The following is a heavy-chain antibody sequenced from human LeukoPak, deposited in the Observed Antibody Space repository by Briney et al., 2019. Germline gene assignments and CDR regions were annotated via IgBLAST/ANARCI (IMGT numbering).Heavy chain of an antibody. Sequence: PGGSLRLSCAASGFTFSNYAMSWVRQAPGKGLEWVSAISGSGGSTYYADSVKGRFTISRDNSKNTLYLQMNSLRAEDTAVYYCAKSRYSSSSPFDYWGQGTLVTVSS. V-gene: IGHV3-23*01. D-gene: IGHD6-6*01. CDR2: ISGSGGST. CDR3: AKSRYSSSSPFDY. CDR1: GFTFSNYA. J-gene: IGHJ4*02.